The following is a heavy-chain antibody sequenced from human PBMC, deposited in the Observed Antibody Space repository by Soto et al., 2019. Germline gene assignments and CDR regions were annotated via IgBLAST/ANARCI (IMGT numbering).Heavy chain of an antibody. CDR3: ARALPYSGYDSDYFDY. V-gene: IGHV4-59*01. D-gene: IGHD5-12*01. CDR1: GGSISSYY. CDR2: IYYSGST. J-gene: IGHJ4*02. Sequence: SETLSLTCTVSGGSISSYYWSWIRQPPGKGLEWIGYIYYSGSTNYNPSLKSRVTISVDTSKNQFSLKLSSVTAADTAVYYCARALPYSGYDSDYFDYWGQGTLVTVSS.